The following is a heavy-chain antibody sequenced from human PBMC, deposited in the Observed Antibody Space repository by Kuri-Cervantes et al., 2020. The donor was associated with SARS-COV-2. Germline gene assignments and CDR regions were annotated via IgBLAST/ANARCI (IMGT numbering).Heavy chain of an antibody. CDR1: GGSFSGYY. Sequence: SETLSLTCAVYGGSFSGYYWSRIRQPPGKGLEWIGEINHSGSTNYNPSLKSRVTISVDTSKSQFSLKLSSVTAADTAMYYCARVLWSGSASRSRVTEYYFDYWGQGTLVTVSS. CDR2: INHSGST. V-gene: IGHV4-34*01. CDR3: ARVLWSGSASRSRVTEYYFDY. J-gene: IGHJ4*02. D-gene: IGHD3-3*01.